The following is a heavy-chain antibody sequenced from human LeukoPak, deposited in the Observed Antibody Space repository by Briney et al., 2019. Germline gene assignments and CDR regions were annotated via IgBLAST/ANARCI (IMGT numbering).Heavy chain of an antibody. CDR2: IYYSGTT. V-gene: IGHV4-39*07. CDR3: ARGPRYSSSWYKIYGRFDY. Sequence: KPSETLSLTCTVSGGSISSRTYYWGWIRQPPGQGLEWIGSIYYSGTTYYNPSLKSRVTISVDTSKNQFSLKLSSVTAADTAVYYCARGPRYSSSWYKIYGRFDYWGQGTLVTVSS. J-gene: IGHJ4*02. D-gene: IGHD6-13*01. CDR1: GGSISSRTYY.